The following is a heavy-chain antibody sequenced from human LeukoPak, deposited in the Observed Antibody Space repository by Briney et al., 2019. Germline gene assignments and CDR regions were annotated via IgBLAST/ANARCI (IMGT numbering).Heavy chain of an antibody. J-gene: IGHJ6*03. V-gene: IGHV3-48*01. Sequence: PGGSLRLSCAASGFTFTTYSMNWVRQAPGKGLEWLAFIDSTNNIYYADSVKGRFTISRDNAKNSLYLQMNSLRAEDTAVYYCARGLRDGDYFYYYYYMDVWGKGTTVTISS. CDR1: GFTFTTYS. D-gene: IGHD4-17*01. CDR3: ARGLRDGDYFYYYYYMDV. CDR2: IDSTNNI.